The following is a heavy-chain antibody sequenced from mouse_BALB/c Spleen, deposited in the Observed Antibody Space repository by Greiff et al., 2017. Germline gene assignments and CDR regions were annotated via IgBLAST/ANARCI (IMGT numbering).Heavy chain of an antibody. D-gene: IGHD3-3*01. CDR3: ARHRGDADYFDY. V-gene: IGHV5-6*01. CDR1: GFTFSSYG. J-gene: IGHJ2*01. Sequence: EVKLVGSGGDLVKPGGSLKLSCAASGFTFSSYGMSWVRQTPDKRLEWVATISSGGSYTYYPDSVKGRFTISRDNAKNTLYLQMSSLKSEDTAMYYCARHRGDADYFDYWGQGTTLTVSS. CDR2: ISSGGSYT.